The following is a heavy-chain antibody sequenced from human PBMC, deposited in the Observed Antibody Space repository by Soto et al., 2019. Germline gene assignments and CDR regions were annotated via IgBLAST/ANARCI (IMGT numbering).Heavy chain of an antibody. Sequence: SVKVSCKASGFTFTNSAVQWVRQARGQRLEWIGWIVVGSGNTNYAQKFQERVTITRDLSTSTAYMELSSLRPDDTALYYCAGGLYDSNDPDYWGLGTLVTVSS. CDR1: GFTFTNSA. CDR3: AGGLYDSNDPDY. J-gene: IGHJ4*02. CDR2: IVVGSGNT. D-gene: IGHD5-12*01. V-gene: IGHV1-58*01.